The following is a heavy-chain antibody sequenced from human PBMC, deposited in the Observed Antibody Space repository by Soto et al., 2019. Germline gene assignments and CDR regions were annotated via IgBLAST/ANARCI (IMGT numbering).Heavy chain of an antibody. D-gene: IGHD1-1*01. CDR2: ISGSGDGT. V-gene: IGHV3-23*01. CDR1: GFTFSSYA. CDR3: AKFGMATTKRSPPYYIDY. Sequence: GSLRLSCAASGFTFSSYAMSWVRQAPGKGLEWVSSISGSGDGTYYADSVKGRFTFSRDNSKNTLYLQMNSLRAEDTAVYYCAKFGMATTKRSPPYYIDYWGQGALVTVSS. J-gene: IGHJ4*02.